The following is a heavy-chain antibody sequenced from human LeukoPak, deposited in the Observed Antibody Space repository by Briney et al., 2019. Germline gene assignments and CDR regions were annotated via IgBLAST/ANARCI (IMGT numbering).Heavy chain of an antibody. CDR1: GLTFSTYG. CDR2: IWYDGSKK. V-gene: IGHV3-33*01. CDR3: AGGYCSNTTCFDY. Sequence: GRSLRLSCEASGLTFSTYGMHWVRQAPGKGLEWVAVIWYDGSKKHYADSVKGRFTISRDNSKNTLYLQMNTLRAEDTAMYYCAGGYCSNTTCFDYWGQGTLVIVSS. D-gene: IGHD2-2*03. J-gene: IGHJ4*02.